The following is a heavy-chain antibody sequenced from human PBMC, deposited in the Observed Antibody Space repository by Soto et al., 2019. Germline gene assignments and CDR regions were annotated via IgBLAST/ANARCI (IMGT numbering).Heavy chain of an antibody. D-gene: IGHD6-19*01. V-gene: IGHV3-30*18. Sequence: VQLVESGGGVVQPGRSLRLSCAASGFTFSDYAMHWVRQAPGKGLEWVAVVSHDGRNTHYADSVKGRFTISRDSSKNTGSLEMTSLRAEDTVVYYWAKGGRQWLVTSDFNYWGQGALVTVSS. CDR2: VSHDGRNT. CDR3: AKGGRQWLVTSDFNY. J-gene: IGHJ4*02. CDR1: GFTFSDYA.